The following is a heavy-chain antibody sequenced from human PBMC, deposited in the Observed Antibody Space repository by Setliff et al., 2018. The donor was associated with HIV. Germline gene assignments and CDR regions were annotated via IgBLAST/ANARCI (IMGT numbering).Heavy chain of an antibody. CDR3: ARSSGEGSYYYYYMDV. J-gene: IGHJ6*03. D-gene: IGHD3-10*01. V-gene: IGHV3-11*04. CDR1: GFSFSDYY. Sequence: GGSLRLSCAASGFSFSDYYMNWIRQAPGKGLEWVSYISSSGSNRYYADSMKGRFTISRDNAKNSLYLQMNSLRAEDTAVYYCARSSGEGSYYYYYMDVWGKGTTVTVSS. CDR2: ISSSGSNR.